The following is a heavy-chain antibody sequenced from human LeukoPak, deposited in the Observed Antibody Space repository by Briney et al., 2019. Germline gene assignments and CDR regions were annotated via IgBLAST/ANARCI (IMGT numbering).Heavy chain of an antibody. D-gene: IGHD3-10*01. Sequence: GRSLRLSCAASGFTFDDYAMHWVRHAPGKGLEWVSDISWNSGNIVYADSVKGRFTISRDNAKNSLYLQMNSLRADDTALYFCTKDIYASGSYQFDYWGQGTLVTVSS. CDR3: TKDIYASGSYQFDY. J-gene: IGHJ4*01. V-gene: IGHV3-9*01. CDR2: ISWNSGNI. CDR1: GFTFDDYA.